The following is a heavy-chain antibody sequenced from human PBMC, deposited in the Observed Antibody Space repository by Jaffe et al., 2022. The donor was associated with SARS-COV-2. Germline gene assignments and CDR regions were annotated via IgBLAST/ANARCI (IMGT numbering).Heavy chain of an antibody. Sequence: EVQLVVSGGGLVQPGGSLRLSCAASGFTFSTYSMNWVRQAPGKGLEWVSYINSISSAIYYADSVKGRFTISRDNDKNSLSLQMNSLRDEDTAVYYCARSHLGVVTAFDFWGQGALVTVSS. D-gene: IGHD2-21*02. CDR1: GFTFSTYS. J-gene: IGHJ4*02. CDR3: ARSHLGVVTAFDF. V-gene: IGHV3-48*02. CDR2: INSISSAI.